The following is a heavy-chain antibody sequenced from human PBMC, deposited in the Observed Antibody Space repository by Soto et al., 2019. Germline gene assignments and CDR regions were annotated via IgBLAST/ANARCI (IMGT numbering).Heavy chain of an antibody. J-gene: IGHJ6*02. CDR2: INAGNGNT. CDR1: GYTFTSYA. CDR3: ASSYCISTSSPPYYGMDV. V-gene: IGHV1-3*05. D-gene: IGHD2-2*01. Sequence: QVQLVQSGAEEKKPGASVKVSCKASGYTFTSYAMHWVRQAPGQRLEWMGWINAGNGNTKYSQKFQGRVTITRDTSASTAYMELSSLISEDTAVYYCASSYCISTSSPPYYGMDVWGQGTTVTVSS.